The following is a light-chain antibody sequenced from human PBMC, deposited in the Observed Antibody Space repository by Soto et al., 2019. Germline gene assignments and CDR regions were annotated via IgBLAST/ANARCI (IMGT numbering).Light chain of an antibody. CDR3: SSYAGSNNLV. CDR2: EVS. Sequence: QSVLTQPPSASGSPGQSVTISCTGTSSDVGGYNYVSWYQQYPGKAPKLMIFEVSQRPSGVPDRFSGSKSGNTASLTVSGLQGEDEADYYCSSYAGSNNLVFGGGTKLTVL. J-gene: IGLJ3*02. V-gene: IGLV2-8*01. CDR1: SSDVGGYNY.